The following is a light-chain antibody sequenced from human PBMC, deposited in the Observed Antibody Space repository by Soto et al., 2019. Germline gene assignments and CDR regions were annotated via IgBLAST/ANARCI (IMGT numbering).Light chain of an antibody. CDR1: QSVSSY. Sequence: IVLTQSPATPSLSPGERATLSCRASQSVSSYLAWYQQKHGQAPRLLIYGASSRATGIPDRFSGSVSGTDGTLTISRLEKEDCSVYDCQQYGSSTRTFGQGTKVDIK. J-gene: IGKJ1*01. CDR3: QQYGSSTRT. V-gene: IGKV3-20*01. CDR2: GAS.